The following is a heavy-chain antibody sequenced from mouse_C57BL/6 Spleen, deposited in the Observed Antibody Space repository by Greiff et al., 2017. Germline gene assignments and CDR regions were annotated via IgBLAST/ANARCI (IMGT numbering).Heavy chain of an antibody. CDR2: IWSGGST. CDR1: GFSLTSYG. Sequence: QVQLKESGPGLVQPSQSLSITCTVSGFSLTSYGVHWVRQSPGKGLELLGVIWSGGSTDYNAAFISRLSISKDNSKSQVFFKMNSLQADDTAIYYCARKGDYDYDGAYFDYWGQGTTLTVSS. V-gene: IGHV2-2*01. J-gene: IGHJ2*01. CDR3: ARKGDYDYDGAYFDY. D-gene: IGHD2-4*01.